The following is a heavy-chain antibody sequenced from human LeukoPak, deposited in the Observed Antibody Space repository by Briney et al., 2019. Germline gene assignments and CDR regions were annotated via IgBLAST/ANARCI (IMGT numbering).Heavy chain of an antibody. CDR2: IYYSGST. CDR1: GGSISSYY. Sequence: SETLSLTCTVSGGSISSYYWSWIRQPPGKGLEWIGYIYYSGSTNYNPSLKSRVTISVDTSKNQFSLKLSSVTAADTAVYYCARSPVPTIFGYPVWGQGTTVTVSS. V-gene: IGHV4-59*08. J-gene: IGHJ6*02. D-gene: IGHD3-9*01. CDR3: ARSPVPTIFGYPV.